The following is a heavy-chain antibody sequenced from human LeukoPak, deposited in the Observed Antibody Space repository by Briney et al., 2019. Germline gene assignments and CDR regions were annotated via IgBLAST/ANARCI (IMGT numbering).Heavy chain of an antibody. J-gene: IGHJ4*02. Sequence: GGSLRLSCAASGFTFSSYAMHWVRQAPGKGLEWVSAISGSGGSTYYADSVKGRFTISRDNSKNTLYLQMNSLRAEDTAVYYCAKDPDVLLWFGEQKSFDYWGQGTLVTVSS. V-gene: IGHV3-23*01. CDR3: AKDPDVLLWFGEQKSFDY. CDR2: ISGSGGST. CDR1: GFTFSSYA. D-gene: IGHD3-10*01.